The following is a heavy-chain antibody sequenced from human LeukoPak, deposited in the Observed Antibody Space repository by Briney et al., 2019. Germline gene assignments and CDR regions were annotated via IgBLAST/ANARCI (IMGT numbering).Heavy chain of an antibody. CDR1: GGSISSYY. Sequence: SETLSLTCTVSGGSISSYYRSWIRQPPGKGLEWIGYIYYSGSTNYNPSLKSRVTISVDTSKNQFSLKLSSVTAADTAVYYCARDGDYYDSSGYYAPTGYFQHWGQGTLVTVSS. CDR3: ARDGDYYDSSGYYAPTGYFQH. D-gene: IGHD3-22*01. V-gene: IGHV4-59*01. CDR2: IYYSGST. J-gene: IGHJ1*01.